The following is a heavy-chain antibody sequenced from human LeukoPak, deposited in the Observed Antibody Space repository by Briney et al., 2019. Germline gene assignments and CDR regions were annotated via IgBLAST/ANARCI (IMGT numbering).Heavy chain of an antibody. J-gene: IGHJ2*01. D-gene: IGHD6-25*01. CDR1: GFTFSSYW. Sequence: GSMRLSCAASGFTFSSYWMHCVRQAPGKGLVWVSRINGDGSSTAYADSVKGRFTISRDNAKNTLYLQMNSLTAEDTAVYYCARGPPWYFDLWGRGTLVTVSS. CDR2: INGDGSST. V-gene: IGHV3-74*01. CDR3: ARGPPWYFDL.